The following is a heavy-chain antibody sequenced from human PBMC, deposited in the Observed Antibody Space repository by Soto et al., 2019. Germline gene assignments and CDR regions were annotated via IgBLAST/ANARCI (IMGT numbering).Heavy chain of an antibody. J-gene: IGHJ6*02. CDR2: IWYDGSNK. D-gene: IGHD2-2*01. Sequence: QAGGSLRLSCAASGFTFSSYGMHWVRQAPGKGLEWVAVIWYDGSNKYYADSVKGRFTISRDNSKNTLYLQMNSLRAEDTAVYYCARDSRIVVVPAAFPTLPYGMDVWGQGTTVTVSS. CDR1: GFTFSSYG. CDR3: ARDSRIVVVPAAFPTLPYGMDV. V-gene: IGHV3-33*01.